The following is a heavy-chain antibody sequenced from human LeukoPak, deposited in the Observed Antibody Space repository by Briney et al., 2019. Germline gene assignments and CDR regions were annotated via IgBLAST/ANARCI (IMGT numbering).Heavy chain of an antibody. CDR3: GRDVVLGSGSVDY. D-gene: IGHD3-10*01. CDR1: GFTFTNHW. CDR2: IRGDGGDT. J-gene: IGHJ4*02. Sequence: GGSLRLSCAASGFTFTNHWMHWVRQAPGKGLVWVSRIRGDGGDTSYADSVKGRFTISRDNAKNTLYLQMDSLGAEDTAVYYCGRDVVLGSGSVDYWGQGVLVTVSS. V-gene: IGHV3-74*01.